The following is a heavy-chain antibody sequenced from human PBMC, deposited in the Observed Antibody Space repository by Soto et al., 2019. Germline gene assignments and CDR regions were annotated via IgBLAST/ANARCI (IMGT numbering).Heavy chain of an antibody. Sequence: EVELLESGGGLVQAGGSLRFSCGVSGFTSSDHYMDWFRQAPGKGLEWVGRTANKRSRYTTEYASSVKGRFIISRDDSKNSVYLQMNSLKIDDTAVYYCARAGFGHGLDVWGQGTTVTVSS. CDR3: ARAGFGHGLDV. V-gene: IGHV3-72*01. D-gene: IGHD3-16*01. CDR1: GFTSSDHY. J-gene: IGHJ6*02. CDR2: TANKRSRYTT.